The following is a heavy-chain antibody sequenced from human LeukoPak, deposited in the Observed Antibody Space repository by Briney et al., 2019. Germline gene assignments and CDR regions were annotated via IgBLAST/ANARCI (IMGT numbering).Heavy chain of an antibody. D-gene: IGHD4-17*01. CDR1: GFTFSSYG. Sequence: PGGSLRLSCAASGFTFSSYGMNWVRQAPAKGLEWVGGIKRIIDGGTTDYAAPVKGRFTVSRDDSINTLYLQMSSRKTEDTAVYYCAAQGGSGDLRYWGQGTLVTVSS. CDR3: AAQGGSGDLRY. J-gene: IGHJ4*02. V-gene: IGHV3-15*01. CDR2: IKRIIDGGTT.